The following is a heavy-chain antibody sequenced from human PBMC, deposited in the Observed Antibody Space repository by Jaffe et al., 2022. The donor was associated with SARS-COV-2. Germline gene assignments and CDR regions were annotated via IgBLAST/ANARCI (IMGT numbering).Heavy chain of an antibody. CDR2: INHSGSS. CDR1: GGSFSGYY. D-gene: IGHD3-9*01. CDR3: ARWRGLTGFYYYYGMDV. V-gene: IGHV4-34*02. J-gene: IGHJ6*02. Sequence: QVQLQQWGAGLLKPSETLSLTCAVYGGSFSGYYWSWMRQPPGKGLEWIGEINHSGSSNYNPSLKSRVTISVDTSKNQFSLWLSSVTAADTAVYYCARWRGLTGFYYYYGMDVWGQGTTVTVSS.